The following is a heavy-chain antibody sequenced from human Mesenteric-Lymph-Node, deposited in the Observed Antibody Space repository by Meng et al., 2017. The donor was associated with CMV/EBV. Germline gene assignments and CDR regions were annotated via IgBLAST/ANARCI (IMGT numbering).Heavy chain of an antibody. V-gene: IGHV4-61*01. CDR2: IYYTGST. D-gene: IGHD2-2*01. CDR3: AGGGGYCSSPSCLHYYGMDV. Sequence: SETLSLTCTVSGGSLSTGSRYWSWIRPPPGTGLEWLGYIYYTGSTNYNPSLKSQVTISVDTSKNQFSLKLSSVTAAGTAVYYCAGGGGYCSSPSCLHYYGMDVWGQGTTVTVSS. CDR1: GGSLSTGSRY. J-gene: IGHJ6*02.